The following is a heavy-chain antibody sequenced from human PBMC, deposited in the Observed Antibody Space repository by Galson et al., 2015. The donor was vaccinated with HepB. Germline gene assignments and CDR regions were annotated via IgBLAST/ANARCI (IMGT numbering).Heavy chain of an antibody. CDR2: IIPIFGTA. V-gene: IGHV1-69*01. D-gene: IGHD3-3*01. CDR3: ARGGTTYYDFWSGDGGYYYGMDV. J-gene: IGHJ6*02. Sequence: KVSCKASGGTFSSYAISWVRQAPGQGLEWMGGIIPIFGTANYAQKFQGRVTITADESTSTAYMELSSLRSEDTAVYYCARGGTTYYDFWSGDGGYYYGMDVWGQGTTVTVSS. CDR1: GGTFSSYA.